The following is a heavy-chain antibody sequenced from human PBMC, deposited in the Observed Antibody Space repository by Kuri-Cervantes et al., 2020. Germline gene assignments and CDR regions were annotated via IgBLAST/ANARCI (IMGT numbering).Heavy chain of an antibody. CDR2: MYYSGST. D-gene: IGHD6-13*01. CDR1: GYSISSGYF. Sequence: SETLSLTCAVFGYSISSGYFWGWIRQPPGKGLEWIGSMYYSGSTYYKSSLKSRVTISVDTSKNQFSLRLSSVTAADTAVYYCARHAAAGPLYYFDYWGQGTLVTVSS. CDR3: ARHAAAGPLYYFDY. V-gene: IGHV4-38-2*01. J-gene: IGHJ4*02.